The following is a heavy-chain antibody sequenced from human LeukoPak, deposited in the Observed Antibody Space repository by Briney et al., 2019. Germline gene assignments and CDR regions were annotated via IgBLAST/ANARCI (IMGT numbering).Heavy chain of an antibody. CDR1: GFTLSRHW. CDR3: ARGRLTSSWYYFDY. V-gene: IGHV3-74*01. CDR2: ISTDGSSN. Sequence: GGPLRLSCAASGFTLSRHWEHWAPQAPGKAVVWFSHISTDGSSNTYADSVKGRFTISRDNGKNTLYLQMNSLRAEDTAVYYCARGRLTSSWYYFDYWGQGTMVTVSS. D-gene: IGHD6-19*01. J-gene: IGHJ4*02.